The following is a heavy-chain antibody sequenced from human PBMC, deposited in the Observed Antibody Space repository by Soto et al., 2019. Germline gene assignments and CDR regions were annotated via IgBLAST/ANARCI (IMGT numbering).Heavy chain of an antibody. CDR2: FYYSGST. V-gene: IGHV4-31*03. Sequence: QVQLQESGPGLVKPSQTLSLTCTVSGGSISSGGYYWSWIRQHPGKGLEWIGSFYYSGSTYYNPSPQSRVTISVDRSKNQFSLKLSSVTASDTAVYYCARADIVVVPADLGNWFDPWGQGTLVTVSS. CDR3: ARADIVVVPADLGNWFDP. J-gene: IGHJ5*02. CDR1: GGSISSGGYY. D-gene: IGHD2-2*01.